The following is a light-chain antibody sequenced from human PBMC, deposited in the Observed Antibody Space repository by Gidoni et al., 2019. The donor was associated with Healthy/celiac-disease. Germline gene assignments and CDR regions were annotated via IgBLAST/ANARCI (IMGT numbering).Light chain of an antibody. CDR2: WAS. CDR3: QQYYSTLT. J-gene: IGKJ4*01. CDR1: QSVLYSSNHKNY. V-gene: IGKV4-1*01. Sequence: DIVMTQSPDSLAVSLGERATINCKSSQSVLYSSNHKNYLAWYQQKPGQPPKLLIYWASTRESGVPDRFSGSGSGTDFTLTISSLQAEDVAVYYCQQYYSTLTFGGXTKVEIK.